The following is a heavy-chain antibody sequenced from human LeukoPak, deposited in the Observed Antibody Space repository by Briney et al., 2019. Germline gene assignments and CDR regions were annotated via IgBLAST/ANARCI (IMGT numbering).Heavy chain of an antibody. D-gene: IGHD3-22*01. J-gene: IGHJ3*02. CDR3: ANTMLAARSRAFDI. V-gene: IGHV3-7*01. CDR1: GFTFSRYW. CDR2: IKQDGSDI. Sequence: GGSLRLSCAASGFTFSRYWMSWVRQAPGKGLEWVANIKQDGSDIYYADSVKGRFTISRDNAKNSLYLQMNSLRAEDTAVYYCANTMLAARSRAFDIWGQGTMVTVSS.